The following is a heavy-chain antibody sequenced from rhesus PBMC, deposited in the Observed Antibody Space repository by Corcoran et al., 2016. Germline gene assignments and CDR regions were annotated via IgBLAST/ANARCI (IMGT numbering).Heavy chain of an antibody. CDR1: GGSISDSYR. J-gene: IGHJ4*01. Sequence: QVQLQESGPGVVKPSETLSLTCAVSGGSISDSYRWSWIRQPPGKQLEWIGYIYGSGTSTNYNPTLKSRVTISKDRSKNQFSLEMSSVTAADTAVYYCARELTWFFDYWGQGVLVTVSS. V-gene: IGHV4S10*01. D-gene: IGHD1-38*01. CDR3: ARELTWFFDY. CDR2: IYGSGTST.